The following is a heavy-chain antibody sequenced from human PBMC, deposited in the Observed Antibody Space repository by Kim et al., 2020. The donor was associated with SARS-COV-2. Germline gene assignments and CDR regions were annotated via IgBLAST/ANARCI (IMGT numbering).Heavy chain of an antibody. Sequence: SGGRRFSQKFQGRVTVTRGASISTAYMELSGLRSDDTAVYYCSKSRAFDYWGQGTLVTVSS. J-gene: IGHJ4*02. CDR2: SGGR. V-gene: IGHV1-2*02. CDR3: SKSRAFDY. D-gene: IGHD1-26*01.